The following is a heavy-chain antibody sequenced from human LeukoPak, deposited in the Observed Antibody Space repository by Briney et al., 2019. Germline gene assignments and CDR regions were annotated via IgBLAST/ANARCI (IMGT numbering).Heavy chain of an antibody. CDR3: ARVSLTTANFDS. J-gene: IGHJ4*02. D-gene: IGHD4-17*01. CDR2: ISNDGINT. V-gene: IGHV3-23*01. Sequence: PGGSLRLSCAASGFTFSDYYMSWIRQAPGKGLEWVSAISNDGINTYSADSVKGRFTFSRDNSKDTLYLQMNSLRVEDTALYYCARVSLTTANFDSWGQGTLVTVSS. CDR1: GFTFSDYY.